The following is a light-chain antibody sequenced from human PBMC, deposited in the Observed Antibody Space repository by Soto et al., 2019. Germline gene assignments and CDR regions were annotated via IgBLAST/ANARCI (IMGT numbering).Light chain of an antibody. J-gene: IGKJ1*01. CDR2: GAS. CDR1: HSVSTN. V-gene: IGKV3-20*01. Sequence: EIVMPQSPAPLSVSPGERATLSCMASHSVSTNLAWYQQKPGQAPRLLIYGASNRATGIPDRFSGSGSGTDFTLTISRLEHEDFAVYYCQQYGSSGTFGKGTKVDIK. CDR3: QQYGSSGT.